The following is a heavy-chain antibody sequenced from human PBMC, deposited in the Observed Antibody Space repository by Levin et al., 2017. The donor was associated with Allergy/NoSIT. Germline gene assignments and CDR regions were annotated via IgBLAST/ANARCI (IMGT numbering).Heavy chain of an antibody. D-gene: IGHD5-12*01. Sequence: SETLSLTCAVYGGSFSGYYWSWIRQPPGKGLEWIGEINHSGSTNYNPSLKSRVTISVDTSKNQFSLKLSSVTAADTAVYYCARGFSHKWLRPKGYYGMDVWGQGTTVTVSS. V-gene: IGHV4-34*01. CDR3: ARGFSHKWLRPKGYYGMDV. J-gene: IGHJ6*02. CDR1: GGSFSGYY. CDR2: INHSGST.